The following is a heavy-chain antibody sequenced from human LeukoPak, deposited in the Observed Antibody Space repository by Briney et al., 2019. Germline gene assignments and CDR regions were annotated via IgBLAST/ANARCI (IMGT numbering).Heavy chain of an antibody. CDR3: ARDYRRYSSINWFDP. V-gene: IGHV1-18*01. Sequence: GESLKISCKGSGYRFTSYGISWVRQAPGQGLEWMGWISAYNGNTNYAQKLQGRVTMTTDTSTSTAYMELRSLRSDDTAVYYCARDYRRYSSINWFDPWGQGTLVTVSS. D-gene: IGHD6-13*01. CDR2: ISAYNGNT. CDR1: GYRFTSYG. J-gene: IGHJ5*02.